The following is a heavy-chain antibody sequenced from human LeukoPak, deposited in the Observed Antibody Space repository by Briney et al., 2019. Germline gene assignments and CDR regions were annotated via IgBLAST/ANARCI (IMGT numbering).Heavy chain of an antibody. CDR3: ARLMNTAMALDAFDI. V-gene: IGHV5-10-1*01. CDR1: GYSFTKYW. J-gene: IGHJ3*02. CDR2: IDPSDSYT. D-gene: IGHD5-18*01. Sequence: GESLKISCKGSGYSFTKYWISWVRQMPGKGLEWMGRIDPSDSYTNFSPSFQGHVTISTDKSISTAYLQWSSLKASDTAMYYCARLMNTAMALDAFDIWGQGTMVTVSS.